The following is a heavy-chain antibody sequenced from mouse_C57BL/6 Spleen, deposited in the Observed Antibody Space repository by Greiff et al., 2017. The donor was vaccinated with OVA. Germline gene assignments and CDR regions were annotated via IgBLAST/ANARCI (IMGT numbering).Heavy chain of an antibody. Sequence: EVKLMESGGGLVKPGGSLKLSCAASGFTFSSYAMSWVRQTPEKRLEWVATISDGGSYTYYPDNGKGRFTISRDNAKNNLYLQMSHLKSEDTAMYYCARDEGYDYGGYFDYWGQGTTLTVSS. CDR1: GFTFSSYA. CDR3: ARDEGYDYGGYFDY. CDR2: ISDGGSYT. J-gene: IGHJ2*01. V-gene: IGHV5-4*01. D-gene: IGHD2-4*01.